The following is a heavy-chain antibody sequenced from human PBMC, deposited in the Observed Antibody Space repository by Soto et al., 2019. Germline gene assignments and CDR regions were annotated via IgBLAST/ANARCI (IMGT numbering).Heavy chain of an antibody. CDR1: GYTFTGYY. Sequence: ASVKVSCKASGYTFTGYYMHWVRQAPGQGLEWMGWINPNSGGTNYAQKFQGWVTMTRDTSISTAYMELSRLRSDDTAVYYCATSQYEVATRWFDPWGQGPLVTVSS. D-gene: IGHD5-12*01. CDR2: INPNSGGT. J-gene: IGHJ5*02. CDR3: ATSQYEVATRWFDP. V-gene: IGHV1-2*04.